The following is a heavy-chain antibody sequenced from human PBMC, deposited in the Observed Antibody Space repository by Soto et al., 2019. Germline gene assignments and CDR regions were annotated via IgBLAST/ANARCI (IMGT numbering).Heavy chain of an antibody. J-gene: IGHJ3*02. Sequence: PSETLSLTCTVSGGSISSYYWSWIRQPPGKGLEWIGYIYYSGSTNYNPSLKSRVTISVDTSKNQFSLKLSSVTAADTAVYYCARRLSLPAGDAFDIWGQGTMVTVSS. CDR3: ARRLSLPAGDAFDI. CDR1: GGSISSYY. V-gene: IGHV4-59*01. CDR2: IYYSGST. D-gene: IGHD3-22*01.